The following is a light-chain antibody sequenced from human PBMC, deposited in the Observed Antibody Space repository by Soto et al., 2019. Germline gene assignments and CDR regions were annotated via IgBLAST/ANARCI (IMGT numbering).Light chain of an antibody. J-gene: IGLJ2*01. CDR3: AAWDDTLSGVV. CDR1: SSNIGSNY. Sequence: QSVLTQPPSASGTPGQRVTISCSGSSSNIGSNYVYWYQQLPRTAPKLLLYRDNQRPSGVPDRFSDSKSGTSASLAISGLRSDDEADYYSAAWDDTLSGVVFGGGTKLTVL. CDR2: RDN. V-gene: IGLV1-47*01.